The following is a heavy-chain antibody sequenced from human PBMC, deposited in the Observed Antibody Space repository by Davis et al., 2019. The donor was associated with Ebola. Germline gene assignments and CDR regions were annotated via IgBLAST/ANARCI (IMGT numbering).Heavy chain of an antibody. V-gene: IGHV3-48*02. D-gene: IGHD3-10*01. J-gene: IGHJ4*02. CDR3: ARAGMVQGVITKWDGY. Sequence: GESLKISCVASGFTFRRNSMNRVRQAPGKGLEWVSYISSSSTTIYYADSVKGRFTLSRDNAKNALYLQMNSLRDEDTAVYYCARAGMVQGVITKWDGYWGQGTLVTVSS. CDR2: ISSSSTTI. CDR1: GFTFRRNS.